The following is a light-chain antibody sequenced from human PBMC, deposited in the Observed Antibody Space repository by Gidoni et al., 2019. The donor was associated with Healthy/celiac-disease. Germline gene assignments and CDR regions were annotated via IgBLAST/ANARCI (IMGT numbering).Light chain of an antibody. CDR2: AAS. J-gene: IGKJ3*01. CDR1: QGISSY. CDR3: QQLNSYRFT. Sequence: DIQLTQSPSFLSASVGDRVTITCRASQGISSYLAWYQQKPGKAPKLLIYAASTLQSEVPSRFSGSGSGTEFTLTISSLQPEDVATYYCQQLNSYRFTFGPGTKVDIK. V-gene: IGKV1-9*01.